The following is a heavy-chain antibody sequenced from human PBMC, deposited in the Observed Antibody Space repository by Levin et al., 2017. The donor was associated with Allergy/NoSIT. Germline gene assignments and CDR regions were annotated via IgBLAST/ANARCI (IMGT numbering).Heavy chain of an antibody. V-gene: IGHV4-39*01. CDR1: GGSISSSSYY. CDR2: IYYSGST. J-gene: IGHJ5*02. CDR3: ARHIFSGWPNWFDP. Sequence: TSETLSLTCTVSGGSISSSSYYWGWIRQPPGKGLEWIGSIYYSGSTYYNPSLKSRVTISVDTSKNQFSLKLSSVTAADTAVYYCARHIFSGWPNWFDPWGQGTLVTVSS. D-gene: IGHD6-19*01.